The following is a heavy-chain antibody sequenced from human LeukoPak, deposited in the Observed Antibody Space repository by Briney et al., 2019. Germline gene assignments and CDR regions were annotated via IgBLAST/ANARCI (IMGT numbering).Heavy chain of an antibody. CDR3: ARGGNHGDYWYFDL. CDR1: EFTFSNFW. V-gene: IGHV3-7*01. D-gene: IGHD4-17*01. Sequence: GGSLRLSCSASEFTFSNFWMRWDRQAPGKGREWVAYIKQDGSEKYYVDSVKGRFTISRDNAETSLHLQMNSLRAEDTAVYYCARGGNHGDYWYFDLWGRGTLVTVSS. J-gene: IGHJ2*01. CDR2: IKQDGSEK.